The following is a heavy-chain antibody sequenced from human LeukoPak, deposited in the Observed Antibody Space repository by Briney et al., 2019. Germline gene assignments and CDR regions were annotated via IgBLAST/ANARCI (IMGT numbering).Heavy chain of an antibody. CDR3: AKSNGYGLVDI. CDR2: IYHTGST. V-gene: IGHV4-34*01. J-gene: IGHJ3*02. Sequence: SSETLSLTCAVYGGPFTTYYWSWIRQPPGKGLEWIGDIYHTGSTTYNPSLKSRVTISIDTSKNQFSLKLSSVTAADTAVYYCAKSNGYGLVDIWGQGTMVTVSS. CDR1: GGPFTTYY. D-gene: IGHD3-10*01.